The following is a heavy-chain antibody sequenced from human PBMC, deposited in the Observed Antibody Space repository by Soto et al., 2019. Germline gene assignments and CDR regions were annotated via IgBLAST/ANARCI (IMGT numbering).Heavy chain of an antibody. CDR1: GGSIDSGAFS. Sequence: SDTLSLTCAVSGGSIDSGAFSLSWIRQPPGKGLEWIGYVTHSGTAYSIPSLNGRLTLSVDSSQTQFSLKLTPVTAADSAFYYCARIHWAQSSLDYWGRGILVTVSS. D-gene: IGHD6-19*01. J-gene: IGHJ4*02. V-gene: IGHV4-30-2*01. CDR2: VTHSGTA. CDR3: ARIHWAQSSLDY.